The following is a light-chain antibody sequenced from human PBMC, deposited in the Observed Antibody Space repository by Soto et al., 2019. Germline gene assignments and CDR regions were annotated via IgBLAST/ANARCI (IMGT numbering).Light chain of an antibody. Sequence: SSELTQPPSVSVAPGQTARITCGGNNIGSKSVHWYQQKPGQAPVLVVYDDGDRPSGIPERFSASNSGNTATLTISRVEAGDEADYYCQVWDSSSDHVVFGGGTKLTVL. V-gene: IGLV3-21*02. CDR1: NIGSKS. CDR2: DDG. J-gene: IGLJ3*02. CDR3: QVWDSSSDHVV.